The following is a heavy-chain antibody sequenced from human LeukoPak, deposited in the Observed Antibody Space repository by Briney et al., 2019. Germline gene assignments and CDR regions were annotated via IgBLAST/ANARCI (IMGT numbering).Heavy chain of an antibody. J-gene: IGHJ5*02. V-gene: IGHV4-38-2*01. CDR1: GYSISSGYY. CDR3: AGDKETTGNGRPDWFDP. D-gene: IGHD1-1*01. Sequence: SETLSLTCAVSGYSISSGYYWGWIRQPPGKGLQWIGSIFQRGYSYYNPSLKSRVTISVDASRNQFSLKLSSVTAADTAVYYCAGDKETTGNGRPDWFDPWGQGTLVTVSS. CDR2: IFQRGYS.